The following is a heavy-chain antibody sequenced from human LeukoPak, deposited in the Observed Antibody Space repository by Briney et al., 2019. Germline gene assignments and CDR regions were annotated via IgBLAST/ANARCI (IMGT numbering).Heavy chain of an antibody. CDR3: AKDFWSGYYPNY. D-gene: IGHD3-3*01. J-gene: IGHJ4*02. V-gene: IGHV3-23*01. Sequence: PGGSLRLSCAASGVTFSSYAMSWVRQAPGKGLEWVSGSGSGGSTHYADSVKGRFTISRDNSKNTLYLQMNSLRAEDTAVYYCAKDFWSGYYPNYWGQGTLVTVSS. CDR2: SGSGGST. CDR1: GVTFSSYA.